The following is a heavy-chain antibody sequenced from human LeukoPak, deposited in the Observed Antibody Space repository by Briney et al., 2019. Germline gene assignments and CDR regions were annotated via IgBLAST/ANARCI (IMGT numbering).Heavy chain of an antibody. D-gene: IGHD3-9*01. J-gene: IGHJ5*02. Sequence: SETLSLTCTVSGGSISSGSYYWSWIRQPAGKGLEWIGRIYTSGSTNYNPSLKSRVTISVDTSKNQFSLKLSSVTAADTAVYYCARRNNHGVLRYFDWLGPHNWFDPWGQGTLVTVSS. CDR1: GGSISSGSYY. CDR2: IYTSGST. CDR3: ARRNNHGVLRYFDWLGPHNWFDP. V-gene: IGHV4-61*02.